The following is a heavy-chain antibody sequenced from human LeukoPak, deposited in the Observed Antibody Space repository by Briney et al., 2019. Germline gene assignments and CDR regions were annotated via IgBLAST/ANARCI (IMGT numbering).Heavy chain of an antibody. J-gene: IGHJ4*02. Sequence: PGGSLRLSCVASGFTVSSNYMSWVRQAPGKGLEWVSVISGGGGRTYYGDSVKGRFTISRDNSKNTVYLQMNSLRAEDTAVYYCAKDVRDIVVLIDTYMYWGQGTLVTVSS. CDR3: AKDVRDIVVLIDTYMY. D-gene: IGHD2-21*01. CDR2: ISGGGGRT. CDR1: GFTVSSNY. V-gene: IGHV3-23*01.